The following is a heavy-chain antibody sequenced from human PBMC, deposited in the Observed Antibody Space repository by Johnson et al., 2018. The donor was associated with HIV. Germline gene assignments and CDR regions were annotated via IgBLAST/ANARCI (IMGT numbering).Heavy chain of an antibody. CDR1: GFTFSTYW. D-gene: IGHD5-12*01. Sequence: MQLVESGGGLIQPGGSLRLSCAASGFTFSTYWMHWVRQPPGKGLVWVSRINSDGSGTTYADSVKGRFTISRDNAKNTLYLQMNSLRAEDTAMYYCAINSGYDSHGAFDIWGQGTMVTVSS. V-gene: IGHV3-74*02. CDR3: AINSGYDSHGAFDI. J-gene: IGHJ3*02. CDR2: INSDGSGT.